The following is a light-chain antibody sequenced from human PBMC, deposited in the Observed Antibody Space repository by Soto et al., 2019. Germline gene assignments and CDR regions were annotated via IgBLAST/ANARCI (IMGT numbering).Light chain of an antibody. Sequence: ELVLTQSPVTLSLSPGERATLSCRASQSVSSSYLAWYQQKPGQAPRLLIYGASSRATGIPDRFSGSGSGTDFTLTISSLQPEDVAAYYCQNYNSAPLTFGGGTKVDIK. V-gene: IGKV3-20*01. CDR1: QSVSSSY. J-gene: IGKJ4*01. CDR2: GAS. CDR3: QNYNSAPLT.